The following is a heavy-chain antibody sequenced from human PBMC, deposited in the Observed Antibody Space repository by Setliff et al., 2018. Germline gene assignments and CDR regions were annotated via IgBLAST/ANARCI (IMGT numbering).Heavy chain of an antibody. J-gene: IGHJ3*02. CDR1: GYSFTNYW. D-gene: IGHD3-3*01. V-gene: IGHV5-51*01. CDR3: ARQAIFGSDAFDI. CDR2: IYPGDSDT. Sequence: GESLKISCKGSGYSFTNYWIGWVRQMPVKGLEWMGIIYPGDSDTRYSPSFQGQVTISADKSISTAYLQWSSLKVSDTAMYYCARQAIFGSDAFDIWGQGTMVTVS.